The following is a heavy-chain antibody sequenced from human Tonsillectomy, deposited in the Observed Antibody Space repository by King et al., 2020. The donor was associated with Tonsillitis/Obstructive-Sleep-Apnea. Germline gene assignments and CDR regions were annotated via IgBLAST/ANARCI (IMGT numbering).Heavy chain of an antibody. CDR1: GHTVSGAA. CDR3: ARNGILTGYYKAYWLDP. Sequence: VQLVESGGGLVQPGGSLKLSCAASGHTVSGAAMHWVRQASGKGLAWVGGSKRKDNNKATANAWAVKGRLTNLRDDSKNTVDLEMNSLTTEDTAVYYCARNGILTGYYKAYWLDPWGQGTLVTVSS. D-gene: IGHD3-9*01. J-gene: IGHJ5*02. V-gene: IGHV3-73*01. CDR2: SKRKDNNKAT.